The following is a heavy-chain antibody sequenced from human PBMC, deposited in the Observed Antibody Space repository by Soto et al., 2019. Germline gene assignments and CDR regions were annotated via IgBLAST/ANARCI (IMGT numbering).Heavy chain of an antibody. V-gene: IGHV1-46*02. CDR3: AKHCGGDCSNGFDT. D-gene: IGHD2-21*02. CDR2: MTPSDGST. J-gene: IGHJ3*02. CDR1: ADIFNNYY. Sequence: ASVKVSCKTSADIFNNYYMHWVRQAPGQGLEWMGVMTPSDGSTNYAQSFQGRVTMTRDTSTRKVYVELSSLRSEDTAVYYCAKHCGGDCSNGFDTWGQGTKVTVS.